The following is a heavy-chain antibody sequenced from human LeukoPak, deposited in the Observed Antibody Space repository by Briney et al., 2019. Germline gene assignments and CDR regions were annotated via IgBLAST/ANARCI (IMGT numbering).Heavy chain of an antibody. CDR1: GFTFSDYY. CDR3: ARYEDDYGDYAIDY. D-gene: IGHD4-17*01. Sequence: PGGSLRLSCAASGFTFSDYYMSWIRQAPGKGLEWVSYIRSSGSTIYYADSVQGRFNIARDNAKNSLYLQMNSLRAEDTAVYYCARYEDDYGDYAIDYWGQGTLVTVSS. J-gene: IGHJ4*02. CDR2: IRSSGSTI. V-gene: IGHV3-11*04.